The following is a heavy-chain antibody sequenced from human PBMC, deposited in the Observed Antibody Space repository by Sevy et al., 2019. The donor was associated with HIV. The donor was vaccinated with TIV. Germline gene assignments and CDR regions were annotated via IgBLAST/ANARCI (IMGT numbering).Heavy chain of an antibody. CDR1: GGSITSYY. J-gene: IGHJ4*02. D-gene: IGHD3-22*01. V-gene: IGHV4-59*13. CDR3: AKVTYYYDSRGYPNYYFEY. CDR2: IYNNGNT. Sequence: SETLSLTCTVSGGSITSYYWSWIRQPPGNGLEWIGHIYNNGNTNYNPSLRSRVTISVDRSKNQFSLKLSCVTAADTAVYYCAKVTYYYDSRGYPNYYFEYWGPGTLVTVSS.